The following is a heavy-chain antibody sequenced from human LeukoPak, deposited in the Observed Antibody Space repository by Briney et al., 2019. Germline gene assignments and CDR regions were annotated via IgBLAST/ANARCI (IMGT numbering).Heavy chain of an antibody. CDR2: INHSGSN. CDR1: GGSFSGYY. CDR3: AKRGGSGLIDY. Sequence: SESLSLTCAVYGGSFSGYYWSWIRQPPGKGLEWVGEINHSGSNNYNPSLKSGVTISVDTSQNQSSLRLNAVTAADTALYSCAKRGGSGLIDYWGEGTLVTVSS. J-gene: IGHJ4*02. V-gene: IGHV4-34*01. D-gene: IGHD6-25*01.